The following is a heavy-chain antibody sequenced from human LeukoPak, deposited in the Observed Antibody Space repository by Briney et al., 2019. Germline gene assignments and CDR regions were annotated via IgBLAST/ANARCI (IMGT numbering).Heavy chain of an antibody. D-gene: IGHD2-2*01. CDR2: IWYDGSNK. CDR1: GFTFSSYG. CDR3: ARGNQLRRDYYYYGMDV. J-gene: IGHJ6*04. V-gene: IGHV3-33*01. Sequence: GGSLRLSCAASGFTFSSYGMHWVRQAPGKGLEWVAVIWYDGSNKYYADPVKGRFTISRDNSKNTLYLQMNSLRAEDTAVYYCARGNQLRRDYYYYGMDVWGKGTTVTVSS.